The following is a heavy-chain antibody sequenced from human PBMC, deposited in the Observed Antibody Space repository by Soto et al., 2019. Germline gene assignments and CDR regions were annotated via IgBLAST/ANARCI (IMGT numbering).Heavy chain of an antibody. CDR2: IWYDGSNK. D-gene: IGHD6-13*01. J-gene: IGHJ4*01. Sequence: QVQLVESGGGVVQPGRSLRLSCAASGFTFSSYGMHWVRQAPGKGLEWVAVIWYDGSNKYYSDSVKGRFTISRDNSKNTLFLQMNSLRAEDTAVYYCARWGIAAGDYWGQGTLVTVSS. V-gene: IGHV3-33*01. CDR3: ARWGIAAGDY. CDR1: GFTFSSYG.